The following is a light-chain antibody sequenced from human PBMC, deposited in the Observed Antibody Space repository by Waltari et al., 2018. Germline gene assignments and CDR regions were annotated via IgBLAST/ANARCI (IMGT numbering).Light chain of an antibody. CDR2: SAS. CDR3: QQYANWPLT. Sequence: EIVMTQSPATLSVSPGERGTLSCRASQSVSSYLAWYQKKPGQAPRLLIYSASARATGIPDRFSGSGSGTEFTLTISSLQSEDFAVYFCQQYANWPLTFGGGTRVEVK. V-gene: IGKV3-15*01. CDR1: QSVSSY. J-gene: IGKJ4*01.